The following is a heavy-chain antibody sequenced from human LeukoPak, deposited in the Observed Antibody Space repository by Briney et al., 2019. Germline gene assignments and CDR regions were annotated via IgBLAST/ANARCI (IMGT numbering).Heavy chain of an antibody. D-gene: IGHD3-3*01. Sequence: GGSLRLSCAASGFTFSSYAMSWVRQAPGKGLEWVSAISGSGGSTYYADSVKGRFTISRDNSKNTLYLQMNSLRAEDTAVYYCAKDQRVITIFGADYGMDVWGQGTTVTVSS. CDR2: ISGSGGST. CDR3: AKDQRVITIFGADYGMDV. CDR1: GFTFSSYA. J-gene: IGHJ6*02. V-gene: IGHV3-23*01.